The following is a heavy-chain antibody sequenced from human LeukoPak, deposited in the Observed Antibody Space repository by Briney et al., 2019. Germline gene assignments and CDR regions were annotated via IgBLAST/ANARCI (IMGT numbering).Heavy chain of an antibody. Sequence: PSETLSLTCAVSGGSISSSNWWSWVRQPPGKGLEWIGEIYHSGSTNYNPSLKSRVTISVDKSKNQFSLKLSSVTAADTAVYYCARDLNIVVVPAAIVSGWFDPWGQGTLVTVSS. V-gene: IGHV4-4*02. D-gene: IGHD2-2*01. CDR2: IYHSGST. J-gene: IGHJ5*02. CDR3: ARDLNIVVVPAAIVSGWFDP. CDR1: GGSISSSNW.